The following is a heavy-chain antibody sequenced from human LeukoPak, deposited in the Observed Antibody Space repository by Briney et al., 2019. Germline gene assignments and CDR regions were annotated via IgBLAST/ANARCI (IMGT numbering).Heavy chain of an antibody. CDR3: ARARKSGGITMIRGVKDRGWFDP. J-gene: IGHJ5*02. V-gene: IGHV3-74*01. Sequence: GGSLTLSCAASGFTFSSYWMHWLRQAPGKGLMWVSRINSGGSSTSYADSVKGRFTISRDNSKNTLYLQMNRLRAEDTAVYYCARARKSGGITMIRGVKDRGWFDPWGQGTLVTVSS. CDR1: GFTFSSYW. CDR2: INSGGSST. D-gene: IGHD3-10*01.